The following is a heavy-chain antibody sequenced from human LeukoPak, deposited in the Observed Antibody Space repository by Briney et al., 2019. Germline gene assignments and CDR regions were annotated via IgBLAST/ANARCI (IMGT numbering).Heavy chain of an antibody. CDR2: FDPEDGET. Sequence: ASVKASCKVSGYTLTELSMHWVRQAPGKGLEWMGGFDPEDGETIYAQKFQGRVTMTEDTSTDTAYMELSSLRSEDTAVYYCATGKPTVSYAFDIWGQGTMVTVSS. CDR1: GYTLTELS. J-gene: IGHJ3*02. D-gene: IGHD4-17*01. CDR3: ATGKPTVSYAFDI. V-gene: IGHV1-24*01.